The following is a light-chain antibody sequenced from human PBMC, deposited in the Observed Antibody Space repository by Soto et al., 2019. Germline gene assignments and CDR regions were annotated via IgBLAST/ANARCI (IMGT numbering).Light chain of an antibody. CDR2: RNN. V-gene: IGLV1-47*01. Sequence: QSVLTQPPSASGTPGRRVTISCSGSSSNIGSNYVYWYQQLPGTAPKLLIYRNNQRPSGVPDRFSGSKSGTSASLAISGLRCEDEADYYCAAWDDSLSGLYVFGTGTKVTVL. CDR3: AAWDDSLSGLYV. CDR1: SSNIGSNY. J-gene: IGLJ1*01.